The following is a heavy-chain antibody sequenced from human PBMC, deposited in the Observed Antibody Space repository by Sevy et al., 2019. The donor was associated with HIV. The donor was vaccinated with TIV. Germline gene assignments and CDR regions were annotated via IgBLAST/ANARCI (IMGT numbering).Heavy chain of an antibody. J-gene: IGHJ4*02. V-gene: IGHV3-7*03. CDR1: GFTFSTHW. CDR2: IKEDGSEK. Sequence: GGSLRLSCAASGFTFSTHWMSWVRQAPGKGLEWVANIKEDGSEKYYVDSVKGRFTISRDNAKNSLFLQMTSLRSEDTAVYYCAKDVYWGQGTLVTVSS. CDR3: AKDVY.